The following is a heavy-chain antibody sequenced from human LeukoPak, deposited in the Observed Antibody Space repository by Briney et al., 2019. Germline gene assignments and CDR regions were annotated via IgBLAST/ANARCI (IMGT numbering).Heavy chain of an antibody. CDR2: ISSSSSTI. J-gene: IGHJ5*02. V-gene: IGHV3-48*02. Sequence: GGSLRLSCAASRFTFSSYSMNWVRQAPGKGLEWVSYISSSSSTIYYADSVKGRFTISRDNAKNSLYLQMNSLRDEDTAVYYCARDLGRSWYGVWIDPWGQGTLVTVSS. CDR3: ARDLGRSWYGVWIDP. D-gene: IGHD6-13*01. CDR1: RFTFSSYS.